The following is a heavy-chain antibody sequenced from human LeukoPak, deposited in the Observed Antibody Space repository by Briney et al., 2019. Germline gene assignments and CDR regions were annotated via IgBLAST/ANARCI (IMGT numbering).Heavy chain of an antibody. J-gene: IGHJ6*02. CDR1: GFTFSSYG. CDR2: ISYDGSNK. Sequence: GGSLRLSCAASGFTFSSYGMHWVRQAPGKGLEWVAVISYDGSNKYYADSVKGRFTISRDNSKNTLYLQMNSLRAEDTAVYYCARDSSSGSYPYYYGMDVWGQGTTVTVSS. CDR3: ARDSSSGSYPYYYGMDV. D-gene: IGHD3-10*01. V-gene: IGHV3-30*03.